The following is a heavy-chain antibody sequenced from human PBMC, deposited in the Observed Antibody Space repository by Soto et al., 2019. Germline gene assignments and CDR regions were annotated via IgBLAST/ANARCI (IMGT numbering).Heavy chain of an antibody. CDR1: GGTCSSYA. CDR3: AIVTTMVRGVIDTWFDP. J-gene: IGHJ5*02. Sequence: QVPLVPSGSEVKKPGSSVTVSCKASGGTCSSYAIHWVRQAPGQGLELMGGIIPMYGPAKYAQRFQGRVTITAGSSTDTVYLELTSLTSQDTAVYYCAIVTTMVRGVIDTWFDPWCHGTLVTVSS. V-gene: IGHV1-69*01. D-gene: IGHD3-10*01. CDR2: IIPMYGPA.